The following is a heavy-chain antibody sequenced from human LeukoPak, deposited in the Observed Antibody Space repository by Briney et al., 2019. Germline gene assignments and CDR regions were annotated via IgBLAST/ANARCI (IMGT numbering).Heavy chain of an antibody. J-gene: IGHJ4*02. CDR3: ARWGRTYNILTGYSY. Sequence: GRSLRLSCAASGFTFSDYYMSWIRQAPGKGLEWVSYISSRSNTIYYADSVKGRFTISRDNAKTSLYLPMNGLRSEDTAVYYCARWGRTYNILTGYSYWGQGTLVTVSS. V-gene: IGHV3-11*01. D-gene: IGHD3-9*01. CDR2: ISSRSNTI. CDR1: GFTFSDYY.